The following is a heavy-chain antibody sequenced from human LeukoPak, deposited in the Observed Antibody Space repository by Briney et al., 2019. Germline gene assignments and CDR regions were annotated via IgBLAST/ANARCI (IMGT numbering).Heavy chain of an antibody. J-gene: IGHJ4*02. D-gene: IGHD2-21*02. Sequence: GGSLKLSCAASGFTFSGSAMHWVRQASGKGLEWVGRIRSKANSYATAYAASVKGRFTISRDDSKNTAYLQMNSLKTEDTAVYYCTRRNGYCGGDCYPDWGQGTLVTVSS. V-gene: IGHV3-73*01. CDR3: TRRNGYCGGDCYPD. CDR2: IRSKANSYAT. CDR1: GFTFSGSA.